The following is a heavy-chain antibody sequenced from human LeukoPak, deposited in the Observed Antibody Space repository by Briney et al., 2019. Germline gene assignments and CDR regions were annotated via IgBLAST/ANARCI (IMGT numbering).Heavy chain of an antibody. Sequence: GGSLRLSCAASGFTFNSYAMSWVRQAPGEGLEWVSAISGSGGSTYYADSVKGRFTISRDNSKNTLYLQMNSLRAEDTAVYYCAKVVATEKRQEFDYWGQGTLVTVSS. CDR2: ISGSGGST. V-gene: IGHV3-23*01. D-gene: IGHD5-12*01. CDR3: AKVVATEKRQEFDY. CDR1: GFTFNSYA. J-gene: IGHJ4*02.